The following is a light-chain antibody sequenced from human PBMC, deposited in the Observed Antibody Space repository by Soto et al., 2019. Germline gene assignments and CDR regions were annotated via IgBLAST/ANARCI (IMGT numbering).Light chain of an antibody. CDR1: QTISMY. J-gene: IGKJ4*01. CDR2: AAS. Sequence: EIQMTQAPSSLSASVGDRVTITCRASQTISMYLNWYQQKPGKAPILLISAASSLQTGVPSRFNGSGSGTDFTHTISSLQPEDFATYYCQQSYSIPPLTFGGGTRVEIK. CDR3: QQSYSIPPLT. V-gene: IGKV1-39*01.